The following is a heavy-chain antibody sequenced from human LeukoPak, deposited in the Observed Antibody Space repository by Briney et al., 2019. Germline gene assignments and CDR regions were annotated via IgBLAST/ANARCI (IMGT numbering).Heavy chain of an antibody. CDR1: GYTFTGYY. CDR2: INPNTADT. D-gene: IGHD5-18*01. V-gene: IGHV1-2*02. Sequence: ASVRASGKASGYTFTGYYMHWVRQAPGQGLEWMGWINPNTADTKYAQNFQGRVTMTRDTSISTAYMELSRLTSDDTAVYYCTRGGYSYAVDYWGKGHLLPVSS. J-gene: IGHJ4*02. CDR3: TRGGYSYAVDY.